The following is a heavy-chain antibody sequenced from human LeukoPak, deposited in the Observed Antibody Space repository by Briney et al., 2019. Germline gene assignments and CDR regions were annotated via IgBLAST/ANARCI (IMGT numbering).Heavy chain of an antibody. CDR1: GFTLSSYA. Sequence: GRSLRLSCTASGFTLSSYAIHWVRQAPGKGLEWVSVIYLDGSKIYYADSVKGRFTLSGDNSKNTLYLQMNSLIAEDTAVYYCVRDDSGSVIRGVLHYWGQGAPVTVSS. CDR2: IYLDGSKI. D-gene: IGHD3-10*01. V-gene: IGHV3-33*01. J-gene: IGHJ4*02. CDR3: VRDDSGSVIRGVLHY.